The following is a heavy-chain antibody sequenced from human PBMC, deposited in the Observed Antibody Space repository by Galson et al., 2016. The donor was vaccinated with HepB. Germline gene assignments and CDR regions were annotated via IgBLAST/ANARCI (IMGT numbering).Heavy chain of an antibody. D-gene: IGHD3-22*01. V-gene: IGHV3-23*01. CDR3: ARATMIVVVFDAFDI. CDR2: ISASGGRT. J-gene: IGHJ3*02. Sequence: WVSSISASGGRTYYAASVKGRFTISRDNSKNTLYLHMNSLRAEDTAEYYCARATMIVVVFDAFDIWGQGTTVTVSS.